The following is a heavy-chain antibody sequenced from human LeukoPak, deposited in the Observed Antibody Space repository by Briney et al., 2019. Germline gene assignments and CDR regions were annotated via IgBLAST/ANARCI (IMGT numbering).Heavy chain of an antibody. V-gene: IGHV3-30*18. J-gene: IGHJ4*02. CDR3: AKEGGRDGYNYPDY. CDR2: ISYDGSNK. Sequence: GGSLRLSCAASGFTFSSYGMHWVRQAPGKGLEWVAVISYDGSNKYYADSVKGRFTISRDNSKNTLYLQMNSLRAEDTAVYYCAKEGGRDGYNYPDYWGQGTLVTVSS. D-gene: IGHD5-24*01. CDR1: GFTFSSYG.